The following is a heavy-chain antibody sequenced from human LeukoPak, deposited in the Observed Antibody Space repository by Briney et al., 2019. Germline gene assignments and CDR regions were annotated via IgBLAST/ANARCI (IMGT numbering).Heavy chain of an antibody. CDR1: GGTFSSYA. D-gene: IGHD2-2*01. J-gene: IGHJ6*03. CDR2: IIPIFGTA. CDR3: ARAVVVPAALYYYYYYMDV. Sequence: GASVKVSCKASGGTFSSYAISWVRQAPGRGLEWMGGIIPIFGTANYAQKFQGRVTITADESTSTAYMELSSLRSEDTAVYYCARAVVVPAALYYYYYYMDVWGKGTTVTVSS. V-gene: IGHV1-69*13.